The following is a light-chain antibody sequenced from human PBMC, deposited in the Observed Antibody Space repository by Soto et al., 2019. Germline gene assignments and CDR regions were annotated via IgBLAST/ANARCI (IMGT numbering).Light chain of an antibody. CDR2: KAS. CDR1: QNINTW. Sequence: DIQMTQSPSTLSASVGDRVTITCRASQNINTWLAWYQQKPGKAPKLLIHKASSLQSGVPSRFSGSGSGTEFTLTISSLQSEDFAVYYCQQYNNWPPTFGQGTRLEI. CDR3: QQYNNWPPT. J-gene: IGKJ5*01. V-gene: IGKV1-5*03.